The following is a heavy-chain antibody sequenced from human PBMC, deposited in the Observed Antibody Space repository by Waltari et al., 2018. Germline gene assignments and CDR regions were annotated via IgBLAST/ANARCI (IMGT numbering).Heavy chain of an antibody. J-gene: IGHJ4*02. CDR1: GFTFSSSG. Sequence: QVQLVESGGGVAQPGRSLTLSCAASGFTFSSSGMPLVHPSPGKGLEWVAVIWYDGSNKYYADSVKGRFTISRDNSKNTLYLQMNSLRAEDTAVYYCAKDITMVRGVPDYWGQGTLVTVSS. D-gene: IGHD3-10*01. CDR2: IWYDGSNK. V-gene: IGHV3-33*06. CDR3: AKDITMVRGVPDY.